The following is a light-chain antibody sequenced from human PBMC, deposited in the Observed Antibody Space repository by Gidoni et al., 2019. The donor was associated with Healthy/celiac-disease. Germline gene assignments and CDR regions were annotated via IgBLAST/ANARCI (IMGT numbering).Light chain of an antibody. CDR2: GAS. CDR3: QQYNNGGHS. J-gene: IGKJ2*03. Sequence: ELVMTQSPATLSVSPGERATLSCRASQSVSSNLAWYQQKPGQAPRLLIYGASTRATGIPARFSGSGSGTEFTLTISSLQSEDFAVYYCQQYNNGGHSFGQGTKLEIK. CDR1: QSVSSN. V-gene: IGKV3-15*01.